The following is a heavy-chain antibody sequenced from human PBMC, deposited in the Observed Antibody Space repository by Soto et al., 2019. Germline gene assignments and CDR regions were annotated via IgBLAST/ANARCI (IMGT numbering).Heavy chain of an antibody. CDR1: GFTLSSYS. CDR3: ARAELAYCGGDCSGAFNI. Sequence: GSLRLSCAASGFTLSSYSMNWVRQAPGKELEWVSSITSSSSYIYYADSVKGRFTISRDNAKNSLYLQMNSLRAEDTAVYYCARAELAYCGGDCSGAFNIWGQGTMVTV. D-gene: IGHD2-21*02. V-gene: IGHV3-21*01. CDR2: ITSSSSYI. J-gene: IGHJ3*02.